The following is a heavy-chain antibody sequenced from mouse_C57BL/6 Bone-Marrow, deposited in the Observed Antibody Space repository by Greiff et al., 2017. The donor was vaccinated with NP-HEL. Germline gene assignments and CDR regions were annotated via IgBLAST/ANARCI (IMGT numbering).Heavy chain of an antibody. CDR2: IYPGDGDT. Sequence: QVQLQQSGPELVKPGASVKISCKASGYAFSSSWMNWVKQRPGKGLEWIGRIYPGDGDTNYNGTFKGKATLTADKSSSTAYMQLSSLTSEDSAVYCCARDWGGGGFDYWGQGTTRTVSS. CDR1: GYAFSSSW. V-gene: IGHV1-82*01. J-gene: IGHJ2*01. CDR3: ARDWGGGGFDY. D-gene: IGHD4-1*01.